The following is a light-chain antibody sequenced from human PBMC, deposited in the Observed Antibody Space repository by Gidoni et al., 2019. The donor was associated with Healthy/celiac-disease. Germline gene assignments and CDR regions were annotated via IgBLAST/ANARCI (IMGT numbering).Light chain of an antibody. V-gene: IGKV1-5*03. J-gene: IGKJ1*01. CDR2: KAS. Sequence: DIQMTQSPSTLSASVGDRVTITCRASQSISSWLAWYQQKPGKAPKLLISKASSLESGVPSRFSGSGSGTEFTLTISSLPPDDFATYCCQQSRTFGQGTKVEIK. CDR3: QQSRT. CDR1: QSISSW.